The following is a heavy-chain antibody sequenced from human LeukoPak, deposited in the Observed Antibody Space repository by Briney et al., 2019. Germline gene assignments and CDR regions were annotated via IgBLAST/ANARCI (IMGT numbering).Heavy chain of an antibody. D-gene: IGHD4-17*01. CDR1: GYTLTELS. J-gene: IGHJ4*02. CDR2: FDPEDGET. Sequence: ASVKVSCKVSGYTLTELSMHWVRQAPGKALEWMGGFDPEDGETIYAQKFQGRVTMTEDTSTDTAYMELSSLRSEDTAVYYCATSFTTVTTEYFDYWGQGTLVTVSS. CDR3: ATSFTTVTTEYFDY. V-gene: IGHV1-24*01.